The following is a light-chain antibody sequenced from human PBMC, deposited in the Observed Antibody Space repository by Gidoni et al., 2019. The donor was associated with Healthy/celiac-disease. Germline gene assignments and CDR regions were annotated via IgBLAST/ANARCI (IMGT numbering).Light chain of an antibody. V-gene: IGKV3-15*01. Sequence: EIVMTQSPATLSVSPGERATLSCRASQSVSSNLAWYQQKPGQAPRLLIYGASTRATGIPARFSGSGSGTEFTLTISSLQSEDFAVYYCQQYNNWPPLTFGQXTRLEIK. CDR3: QQYNNWPPLT. J-gene: IGKJ5*01. CDR1: QSVSSN. CDR2: GAS.